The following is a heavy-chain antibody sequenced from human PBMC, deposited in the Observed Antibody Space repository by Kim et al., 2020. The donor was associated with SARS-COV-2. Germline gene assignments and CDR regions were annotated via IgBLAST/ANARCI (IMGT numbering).Heavy chain of an antibody. CDR2: SDGRDK. CDR3: ANFES. V-gene: IGHV3-33*06. J-gene: IGHJ4*02. Sequence: SDGRDKISADSVKGRFTISRDNSKNMLFLQMNSLRAKDTAVYYCANFESWGQGTLVTVSS.